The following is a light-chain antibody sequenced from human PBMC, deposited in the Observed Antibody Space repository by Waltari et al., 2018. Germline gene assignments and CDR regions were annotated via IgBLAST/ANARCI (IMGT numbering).Light chain of an antibody. Sequence: DIQMTQSPSSLSASVGDTVTITCRASQDISNYLAWFRRRPGKAPTSLSYAASILHSGVPSRFSGSGSGTDFTLTVSSLQPEDFVTYYCQHYNTYFSTFGQGTRLEI. CDR2: AAS. CDR3: QHYNTYFST. V-gene: IGKV1-16*01. J-gene: IGKJ5*01. CDR1: QDISNY.